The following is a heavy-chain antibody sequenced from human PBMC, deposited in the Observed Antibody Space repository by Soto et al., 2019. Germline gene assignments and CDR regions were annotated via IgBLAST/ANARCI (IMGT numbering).Heavy chain of an antibody. CDR3: AKDGASGSYPPYYYFGMDV. D-gene: IGHD1-26*01. CDR2: ISGSGGNA. V-gene: IGHV3-23*01. Sequence: LRLSCAAPGFTFSSYAMSWVRQAPGKGLEWVSTISGSGGNAYYADSVKGRFSISRDNSKNTLRLQMNSLRADDTAVYYCAKDGASGSYPPYYYFGMDVWGQGTTVTVSS. J-gene: IGHJ6*02. CDR1: GFTFSSYA.